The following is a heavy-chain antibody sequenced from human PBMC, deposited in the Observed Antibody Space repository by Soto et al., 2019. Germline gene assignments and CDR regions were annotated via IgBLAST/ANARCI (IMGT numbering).Heavy chain of an antibody. Sequence: ASVKVSCKASGYTFTSYGISCVRQDPGQGLEWIGWISAYNGNTNYAQKLQGRVTMTTDTSTSTAYMELRSLRSDDTAVYYCASIDCSGGSCYPAYYYYGMDVWGQGTTVTVSS. D-gene: IGHD2-15*01. CDR2: ISAYNGNT. CDR3: ASIDCSGGSCYPAYYYYGMDV. V-gene: IGHV1-18*01. J-gene: IGHJ6*02. CDR1: GYTFTSYG.